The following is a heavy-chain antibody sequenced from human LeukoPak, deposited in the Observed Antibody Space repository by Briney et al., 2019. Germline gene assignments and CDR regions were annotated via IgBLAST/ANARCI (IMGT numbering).Heavy chain of an antibody. V-gene: IGHV3-74*01. Sequence: GGSLRLSCAASGFTFSSYWMHWVRQAPGKGLVWVSRINSDGSSTSYADSVKGRFTISRDNAENTLYLQMNSLRAEDTAVYYCARGGRYYDFWSGPSYFDYWGQGTLVTVSS. D-gene: IGHD3-3*01. CDR2: INSDGSST. CDR1: GFTFSSYW. CDR3: ARGGRYYDFWSGPSYFDY. J-gene: IGHJ4*02.